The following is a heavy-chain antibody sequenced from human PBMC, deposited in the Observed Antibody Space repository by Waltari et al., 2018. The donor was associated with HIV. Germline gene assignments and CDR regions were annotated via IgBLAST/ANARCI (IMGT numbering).Heavy chain of an antibody. V-gene: IGHV1-69*01. Sequence: QAQLVQSGAEVKKPGSSVKVSCKSSGGIFSTSGLSWLRQVPGQGLEWMGGIVPLLGTATYAQIFEGRVTITADEGTTTTHMEWSSLRSEETALYYCARLGGGNGDRYWHFDLWGRGTLVTVSS. CDR1: GGIFSTSG. J-gene: IGHJ2*01. CDR3: ARLGGGNGDRYWHFDL. D-gene: IGHD2-21*01. CDR2: IVPLLGTA.